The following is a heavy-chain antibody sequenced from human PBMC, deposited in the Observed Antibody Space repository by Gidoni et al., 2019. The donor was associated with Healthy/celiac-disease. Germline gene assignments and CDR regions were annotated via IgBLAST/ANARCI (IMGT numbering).Heavy chain of an antibody. CDR2: ISYSGST. V-gene: IGHV4-59*01. D-gene: IGHD1-20*01. Sequence: QVQLQESGPGLVKPSETLSLTCTVAGGPISSYYGSWIRQPPGKGLEWIGYISYSGSTNYNPSLKSRVTISVDTSKNQFSLKLSSVTAADTAVYYCARMGITGTPSPYYYYYGMDVWGQGTTVTVSS. CDR3: ARMGITGTPSPYYYYYGMDV. J-gene: IGHJ6*02. CDR1: GGPISSYY.